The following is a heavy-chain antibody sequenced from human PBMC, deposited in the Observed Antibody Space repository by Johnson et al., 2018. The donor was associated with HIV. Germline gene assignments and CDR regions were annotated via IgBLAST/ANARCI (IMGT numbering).Heavy chain of an antibody. CDR2: IKSKTDGGTI. J-gene: IGHJ3*02. D-gene: IGHD2-2*01. CDR3: ATGDMPAFDI. CDR1: GFTFDDYG. V-gene: IGHV3-15*01. Sequence: VQLVESGGGVVRPGGSLRLSCAASGFTFDDYGMSWVRQAPGKGLEWVSGIKSKTDGGTIEYAAPVKGRFTISRDDSKTTLFLQMNSLETEDTAVYYCATGDMPAFDIWGQGTMVTVSS.